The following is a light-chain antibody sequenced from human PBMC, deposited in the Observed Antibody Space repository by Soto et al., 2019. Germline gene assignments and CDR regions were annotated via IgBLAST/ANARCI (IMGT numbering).Light chain of an antibody. CDR1: QSISSW. V-gene: IGKV1-5*01. J-gene: IGKJ1*01. Sequence: DIQMTQSPSTLSASVGDRVTITCRASQSISSWLAWYQQKPGKAPKLLIYDASSLESGVPSRFSGSGSGTEFTLTINGLQPDDFATYYCQQYNGYRTWTFGQGTKV. CDR2: DAS. CDR3: QQYNGYRTWT.